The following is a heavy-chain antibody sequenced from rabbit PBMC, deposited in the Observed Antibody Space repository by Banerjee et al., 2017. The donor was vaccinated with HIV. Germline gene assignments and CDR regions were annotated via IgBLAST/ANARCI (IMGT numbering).Heavy chain of an antibody. CDR1: GFSFSSSYW. Sequence: QEQLEESGGDLVKPGASLTLTCTASGFSFSSSYWNCWVRQAPGKGLEWIACIYAGSSGRTYYASWAKGRFTISKTSSTTVTLQMTSLTAADTATYFCTRDPAGTGLWGPGTLVTVS. J-gene: IGHJ6*01. CDR2: IYAGSSGRT. CDR3: TRDPAGTGL. V-gene: IGHV1S45*01. D-gene: IGHD4-2*01.